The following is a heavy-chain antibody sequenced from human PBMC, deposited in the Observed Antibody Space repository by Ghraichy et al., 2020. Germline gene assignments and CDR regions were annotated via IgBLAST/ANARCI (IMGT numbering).Heavy chain of an antibody. CDR2: IYPGGNT. D-gene: IGHD5-18*01. CDR1: GGSISSDGYT. J-gene: IGHJ4*02. CDR3: ARLDTSVIGFDH. V-gene: IGHV4-30-2*01. Sequence: SCAVSGGSISSDGYTWGWIRQPPGKGLEWIGYIYPGGNTYYRPSLKSRATISVDTSKNQFSLKLTSVTAADTAVYYCARLDTSVIGFDHWGQGTLVTVSS.